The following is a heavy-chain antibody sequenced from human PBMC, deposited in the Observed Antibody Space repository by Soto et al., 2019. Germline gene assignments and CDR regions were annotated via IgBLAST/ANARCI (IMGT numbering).Heavy chain of an antibody. D-gene: IGHD5-18*01. Sequence: ASVKVSCKASGYTFTSYDINWVRQATGQGLEWMGWMNPNSGNTGYAQKFQGRVTMTRNTSISTAYMELSSLRSEDTAVYYCARETVGYGDRGHYYYYYYMDVWGKGTTVTVSS. V-gene: IGHV1-8*01. CDR1: GYTFTSYD. CDR2: MNPNSGNT. J-gene: IGHJ6*03. CDR3: ARETVGYGDRGHYYYYYYMDV.